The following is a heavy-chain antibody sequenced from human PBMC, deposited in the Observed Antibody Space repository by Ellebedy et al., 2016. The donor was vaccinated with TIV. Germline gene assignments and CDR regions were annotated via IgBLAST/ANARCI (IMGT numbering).Heavy chain of an antibody. J-gene: IGHJ4*02. CDR3: ARVSDCSSTSCSAHFDY. D-gene: IGHD2-2*01. CDR1: GYTFTGYY. V-gene: IGHV1-2*04. CDR2: INPNSGGT. Sequence: ASVKVSCKASGYTFTGYYMHWVRQAPGQGLEWMGWINPNSGGTNYAQKFQGWVTMTRDTSISTAYMELSRLRSDDTAVYYCARVSDCSSTSCSAHFDYWGQGTLVTVSS.